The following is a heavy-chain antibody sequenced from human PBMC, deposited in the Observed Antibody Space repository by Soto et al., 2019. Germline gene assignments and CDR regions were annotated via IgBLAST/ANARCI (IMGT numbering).Heavy chain of an antibody. D-gene: IGHD3-10*01. CDR3: VRGPYYGLYYFDS. J-gene: IGHJ4*02. Sequence: QVLLVESGGGVVQPGTSLRLSCAASGFTIGSYGMHWVRQAPGKGLEWVAGLWYDGDDKYYGDSVKGRLTISRDNSRSTLYLQMNSLRAEDTAVYYCVRGPYYGLYYFDSWGQGTLVTVSS. CDR2: LWYDGDDK. V-gene: IGHV3-33*01. CDR1: GFTIGSYG.